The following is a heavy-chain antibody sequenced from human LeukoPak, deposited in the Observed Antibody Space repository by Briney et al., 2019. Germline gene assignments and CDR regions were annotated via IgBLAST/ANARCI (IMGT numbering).Heavy chain of an antibody. CDR3: ARDPYYETTGYDAFAI. Sequence: GGSLRLSCAASGFTFSSYGMHWVRQAPGKGLEWVAFIRYDGSNKYYADSVKGRFTISRDNSKNTLYLQMNSLRAEDTAVYYCARDPYYETTGYDAFAIWGQGTMVTVSS. J-gene: IGHJ3*02. CDR2: IRYDGSNK. V-gene: IGHV3-30*02. D-gene: IGHD3-22*01. CDR1: GFTFSSYG.